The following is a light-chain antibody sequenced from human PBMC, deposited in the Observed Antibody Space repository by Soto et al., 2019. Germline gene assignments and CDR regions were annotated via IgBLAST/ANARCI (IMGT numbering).Light chain of an antibody. V-gene: IGKV1-5*03. Sequence: DIQMTQSPSTLSASVGDRVTITCRASQSISTSLAWCQQKPGKAPKVLIYKASSLDSGVPSRFSGSGSGTEFTLTISSLQPDDFATYYCQHCDSYWTFGQGTKVEIK. CDR1: QSISTS. J-gene: IGKJ1*01. CDR3: QHCDSYWT. CDR2: KAS.